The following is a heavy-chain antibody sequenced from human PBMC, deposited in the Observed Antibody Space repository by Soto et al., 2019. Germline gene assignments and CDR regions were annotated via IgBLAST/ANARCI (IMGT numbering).Heavy chain of an antibody. D-gene: IGHD6-19*01. Sequence: PSETLSLTCTVSGGSISSRSYYWGWIRQPPGKGLEWIGSIYYSGSTYYNPSLKSRVTTSVDTSKNQFSLKLSSVTAADTAVYYCAAGLAVAGLYYYYYGMDVWGQGTTVTVSS. CDR3: AAGLAVAGLYYYYYGMDV. CDR1: GGSISSRSYY. V-gene: IGHV4-39*01. J-gene: IGHJ6*02. CDR2: IYYSGST.